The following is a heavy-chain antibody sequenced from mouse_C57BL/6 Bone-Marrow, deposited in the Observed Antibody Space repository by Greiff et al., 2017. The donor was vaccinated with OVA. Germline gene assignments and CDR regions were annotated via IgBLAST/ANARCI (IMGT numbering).Heavy chain of an antibody. CDR1: GYTFTSYW. Sequence: QVQLKQPGAELVKPGASVKMSCKASGYTFTSYWITWVKQRPGQGLEWIGDIYPGSGSTNYNEKFKSKATLTVDTSSSTAYMQLSSLTSEDSAVYYCAREGYYGSSPAWFAYWGQGTLVTVSA. D-gene: IGHD1-1*01. CDR2: IYPGSGST. CDR3: AREGYYGSSPAWFAY. J-gene: IGHJ3*01. V-gene: IGHV1-55*01.